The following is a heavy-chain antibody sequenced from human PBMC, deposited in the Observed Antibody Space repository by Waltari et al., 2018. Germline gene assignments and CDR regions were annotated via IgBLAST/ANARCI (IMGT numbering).Heavy chain of an antibody. J-gene: IGHJ6*02. CDR3: AREKDCSSTSCYGIYYYGMDV. Sequence: QVQLVQSGAEVKKPGSSVKVSCKASGGTFSSYAISWVRQAPGQWLEWMGGIIPIFGTANYAQKFQGRVTITADESTSTAYMELSSLRSEDTAVYYCAREKDCSSTSCYGIYYYGMDVWGQGTTVTVSS. CDR1: GGTFSSYA. D-gene: IGHD2-2*01. V-gene: IGHV1-69*01. CDR2: IIPIFGTA.